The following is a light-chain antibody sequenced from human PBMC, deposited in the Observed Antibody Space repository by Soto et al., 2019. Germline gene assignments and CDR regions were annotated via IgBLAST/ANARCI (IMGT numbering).Light chain of an antibody. V-gene: IGKV1-39*01. J-gene: IGKJ3*01. CDR2: AAS. CDR3: QQSYTTPLFT. CDR1: QSISTN. Sequence: DIQMTQSPSSLSASVGDRVTITCRARQSISTNLNWYQVKPGKAPKLLIYAASSLESGVPARFSGSGSGTDFTLTISSLQPEDFATYYCQQSYTTPLFTFGPGTKVDIK.